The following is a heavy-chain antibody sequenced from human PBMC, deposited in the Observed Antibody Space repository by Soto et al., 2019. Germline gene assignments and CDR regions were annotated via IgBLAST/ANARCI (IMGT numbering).Heavy chain of an antibody. D-gene: IGHD6-19*01. V-gene: IGHV4-59*01. CDR3: ARLGGLAVAGTDPEWFDP. CDR2: IYYSGST. Sequence: SETLSLTCTVSGGSISSYYWSWIRQPPGKGLEWIGYIYYSGSTNYNPSLKSRVTISVDTSKNQFSLKLSSVTAADTAVYYCARLGGLAVAGTDPEWFDPWGQGTLVTVSS. CDR1: GGSISSYY. J-gene: IGHJ5*02.